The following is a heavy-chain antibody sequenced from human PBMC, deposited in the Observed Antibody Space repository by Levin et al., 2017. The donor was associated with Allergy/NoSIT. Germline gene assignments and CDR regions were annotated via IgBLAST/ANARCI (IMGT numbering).Heavy chain of an antibody. CDR1: GFTFSSYA. Sequence: PGGSLRLSCAASGFTFSSYAMSWVRQAPGKGLEWVSAISGSGGSTYYADSVKGRFTISRDNSKNTLYLQMNSLRAEDTAVYYCAKVELGQWLVTGDYWGQGTLVTVSS. V-gene: IGHV3-23*01. J-gene: IGHJ4*02. D-gene: IGHD6-19*01. CDR2: ISGSGGST. CDR3: AKVELGQWLVTGDY.